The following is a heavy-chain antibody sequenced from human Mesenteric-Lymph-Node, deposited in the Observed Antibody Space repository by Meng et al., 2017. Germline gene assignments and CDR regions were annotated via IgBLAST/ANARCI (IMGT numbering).Heavy chain of an antibody. CDR3: ARSGYNNGYDY. CDR2: IVSDGSGT. Sequence: GESLKISCVASGFTFRSHWMHWVRQAPGKGLVGVSRIVSDGSGTDYADSVKGRFTISRDNANNMLYLQMNSLRVEDTGVYYCARSGYNNGYDYWGQGTLVTVSS. V-gene: IGHV3-74*01. CDR1: GFTFRSHW. D-gene: IGHD5-18*01. J-gene: IGHJ4*02.